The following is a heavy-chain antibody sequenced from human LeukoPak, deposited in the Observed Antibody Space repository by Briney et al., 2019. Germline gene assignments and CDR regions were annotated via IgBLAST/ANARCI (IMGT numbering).Heavy chain of an antibody. Sequence: PSETLCLTCTVSGGSISSGSYYWSWIRQPAGKGLEWIGRIYTSGSTNYNPSLKSRVTISVDTSKNQFSLKLSSVTAADTAVYYCATREGGATLSYWGQGTLVTVSS. CDR3: ATREGGATLSY. V-gene: IGHV4-61*02. J-gene: IGHJ4*02. CDR1: GGSISSGSYY. CDR2: IYTSGST. D-gene: IGHD1-26*01.